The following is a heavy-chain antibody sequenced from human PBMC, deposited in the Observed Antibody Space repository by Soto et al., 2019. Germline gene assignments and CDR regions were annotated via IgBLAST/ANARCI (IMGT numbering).Heavy chain of an antibody. Sequence: PSETLSLTCHVSGVPIDQYYWTWVRQSPGRGLEWIGSILHRGGTNYNPSLKSRVTISADVSESLVSLTMTSVTAADPAHYYCARGIQPPTLSPWDVWGPGTSVTVSS. CDR2: ILHRGGT. D-gene: IGHD1-1*01. J-gene: IGHJ6*01. V-gene: IGHV4-59*01. CDR3: ARGIQPPTLSPWDV. CDR1: GVPIDQYY.